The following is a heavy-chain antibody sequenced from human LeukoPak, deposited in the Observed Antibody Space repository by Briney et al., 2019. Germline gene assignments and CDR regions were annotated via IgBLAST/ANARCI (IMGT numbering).Heavy chain of an antibody. V-gene: IGHV1-58*01. J-gene: IGHJ5*02. D-gene: IGHD3-10*01. Sequence: GASVKVFCKASGFTLINSAVQWGRQARGQRLEWVGWIIVGSGQTRYAQKFQERVTITRDMSTSTAFLELSSLRSEDSAVYYCAAGDTLVRGVIIPFAPWGQGTLVTVSS. CDR2: IIVGSGQT. CDR1: GFTLINSA. CDR3: AAGDTLVRGVIIPFAP.